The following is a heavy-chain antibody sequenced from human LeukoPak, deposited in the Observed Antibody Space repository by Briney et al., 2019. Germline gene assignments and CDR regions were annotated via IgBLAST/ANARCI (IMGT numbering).Heavy chain of an antibody. CDR2: ISSSGSTI. J-gene: IGHJ4*02. CDR1: GFTFSDYY. CDR3: ARDAVTGYSSGWYKPFPFDY. V-gene: IGHV3-11*04. Sequence: GGSLRLSCAASGFTFSDYYMSWIRQAPGKGLEWVSYISSSGSTIYYADSVKGRFTVSRDNTKNSLYLQMNSLRVDDTAVYYCARDAVTGYSSGWYKPFPFDYWGQGSLVTVSS. D-gene: IGHD6-19*01.